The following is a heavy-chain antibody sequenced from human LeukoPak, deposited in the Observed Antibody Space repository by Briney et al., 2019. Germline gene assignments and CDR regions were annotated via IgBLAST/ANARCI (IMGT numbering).Heavy chain of an antibody. CDR3: ASAAGGSGSYHPFDY. CDR2: INSDGSST. CDR1: GFTFSSYW. V-gene: IGHV3-74*01. J-gene: IGHJ4*02. Sequence: GGSLRLSCAASGFTFSSYWMHWVRQAPGKGLVWVSRINSDGSSTSYADSVKGRFTISRDNAKNTLYLQMNSLRAEDTAVYYCASAAGGSGSYHPFDYWGQGTLVTVSS. D-gene: IGHD3-10*01.